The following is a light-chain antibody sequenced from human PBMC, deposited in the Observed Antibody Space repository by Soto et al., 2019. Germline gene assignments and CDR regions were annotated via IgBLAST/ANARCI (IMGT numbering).Light chain of an antibody. CDR1: HSITRY. Sequence: DVQMTQSPSTLSASVGDTVTIACRSSHSITRYLNWYHQRPGEAPKLLISAVSKLQSGVPSRFSGRGSGRDFTLTISSLQPEDFGTYFCQQCDNTPQKFGQGTK. J-gene: IGKJ1*01. CDR2: AVS. V-gene: IGKV1-39*01. CDR3: QQCDNTPQK.